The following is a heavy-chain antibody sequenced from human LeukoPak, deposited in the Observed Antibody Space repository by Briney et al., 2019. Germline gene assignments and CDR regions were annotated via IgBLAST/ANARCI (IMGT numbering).Heavy chain of an antibody. V-gene: IGHV3-9*01. CDR3: AKSRARRGDSYFDY. CDR2: ISWNSGSI. Sequence: GGSLRLFCAASGFTFDDYAMHWVRQAPGKWREGVSGISWNSGSIGYEDSVKGRFTISRDNAKNSLYLQLNSLRAEDTALYYCAKSRARRGDSYFDYWGQGILVTVSS. J-gene: IGHJ4*02. D-gene: IGHD6-6*01. CDR1: GFTFDDYA.